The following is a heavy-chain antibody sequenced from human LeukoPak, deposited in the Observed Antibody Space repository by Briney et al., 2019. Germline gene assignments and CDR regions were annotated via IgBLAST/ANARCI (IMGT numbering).Heavy chain of an antibody. V-gene: IGHV3-23*01. Sequence: GSLGLSCAAPGFTFSSYAMSWVRQAPGKGLEWVSGISGSGPYTFYTDSVKGRFTISRDSSKNTLYLQMNSLRAEDTALYYCAKHGYCSCISCFFDFWGQGTLVTVSS. D-gene: IGHD2-2*03. CDR2: ISGSGPYT. CDR1: GFTFSSYA. CDR3: AKHGYCSCISCFFDF. J-gene: IGHJ4*02.